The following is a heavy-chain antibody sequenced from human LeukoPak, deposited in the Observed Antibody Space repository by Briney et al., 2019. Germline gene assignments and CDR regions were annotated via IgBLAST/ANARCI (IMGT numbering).Heavy chain of an antibody. CDR2: IYTSGST. J-gene: IGHJ3*02. CDR1: GGSISSYY. Sequence: PSETLSLTCTVSGGSISSYYWSWIRQPAGKGLEWIGRIYTSGSTNYNPSLKSRVTMSVDTSKNQFSLKLSSVTAADTAVYCCARERLNVLLWFGENDAFDIWGQGTMVTVSS. CDR3: ARERLNVLLWFGENDAFDI. V-gene: IGHV4-4*07. D-gene: IGHD3-10*01.